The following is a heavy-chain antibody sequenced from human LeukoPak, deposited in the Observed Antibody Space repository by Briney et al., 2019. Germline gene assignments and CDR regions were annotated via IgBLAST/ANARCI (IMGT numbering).Heavy chain of an antibody. CDR2: INPTSGGT. CDR1: GSTFIDYY. CDR3: AGGTPYYFDY. Sequence: ASVKVSCKASGSTFIDYYMYWVRQAPGQGLEWMGWINPTSGGTNYAQKFQGRVTMTRDTSISTAYMELSRLRSDDTAVYYCAGGTPYYFDYWGQGTLVTVSS. V-gene: IGHV1-2*02. D-gene: IGHD2-15*01. J-gene: IGHJ4*02.